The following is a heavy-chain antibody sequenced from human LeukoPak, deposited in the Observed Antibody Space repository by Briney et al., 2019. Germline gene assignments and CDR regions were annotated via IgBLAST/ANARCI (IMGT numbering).Heavy chain of an antibody. D-gene: IGHD3-22*01. CDR1: GYTFTSYY. J-gene: IGHJ3*02. V-gene: IGHV1-46*01. CDR2: INPSGGST. Sequence: ASVKVSCKASGYTFTSYYMHWVRQAPGQGLEWMGIINPSGGSTSYAQKFQGRVTMTRDTSISTAYMELSRLRSDDTAVYYCARAVGITMIVVVIPDAFDIWGQGTMVTVSS. CDR3: ARAVGITMIVVVIPDAFDI.